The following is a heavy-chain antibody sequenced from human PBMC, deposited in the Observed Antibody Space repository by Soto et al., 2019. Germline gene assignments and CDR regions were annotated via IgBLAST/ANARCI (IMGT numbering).Heavy chain of an antibody. Sequence: VQLVQSGAEVKKPGSSVKVSCKASGGTFGSYAISWVRQAPGQGLEWIGGIIPIPGTANYAQKFQGRVRIAADESTSTAYMELSSLRSEDTALYYCARSQGSSTSLEIYYYYYYGMDVWRQGTTVTVSS. J-gene: IGHJ6*02. D-gene: IGHD2-2*01. CDR1: GGTFGSYA. CDR2: IIPIPGTA. CDR3: ARSQGSSTSLEIYYYYYYGMDV. V-gene: IGHV1-69*01.